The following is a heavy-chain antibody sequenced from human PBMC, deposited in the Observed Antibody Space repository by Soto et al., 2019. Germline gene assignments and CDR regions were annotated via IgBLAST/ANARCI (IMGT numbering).Heavy chain of an antibody. V-gene: IGHV4-39*01. CDR1: GGSISSSSYY. CDR2: IYYSGST. J-gene: IGHJ6*02. D-gene: IGHD1-1*01. CDR3: EANGYYYYGMDV. Sequence: SETLSLTCTVSGGSISSSSYYWGWIRQPPGKGQEWIGSIYYSGSTYYNPSLKSRVTISVDTSKNQFSLKLSSVTAADTAVYYCEANGYYYYGMDVWGQGTTVTVYS.